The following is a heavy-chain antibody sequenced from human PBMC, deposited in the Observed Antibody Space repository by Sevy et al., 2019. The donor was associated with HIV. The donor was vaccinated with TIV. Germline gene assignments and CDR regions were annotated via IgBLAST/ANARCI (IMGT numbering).Heavy chain of an antibody. CDR3: ATGGDFWSGYSNDAFDI. Sequence: GGSLRLSFAASGFTFSSYAMSWFRQAPGKGLEWVSTIRDSGESTYNADSVKGRFTISRDNSKNTLYLQMNSLRADDTAVYYCATGGDFWSGYSNDAFDIWGQGTMVTVSS. CDR1: GFTFSSYA. J-gene: IGHJ3*02. CDR2: IRDSGEST. V-gene: IGHV3-23*01. D-gene: IGHD3-3*01.